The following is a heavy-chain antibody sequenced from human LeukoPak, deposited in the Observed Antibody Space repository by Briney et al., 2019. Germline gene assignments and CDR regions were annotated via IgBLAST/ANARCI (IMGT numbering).Heavy chain of an antibody. D-gene: IGHD6-13*01. CDR1: GFTFSSYA. CDR3: AKGISPSSSWTFDY. Sequence: GGSLRLSCAASGFTFSSYAMNWVRQAPGMGLQWVSALSGSGLSKYYADSVKGRFTISRDNSKNTLYLQMNGLRAEDTAIYYCAKGISPSSSWTFDYWGQGTLVTVSS. V-gene: IGHV3-23*01. CDR2: LSGSGLSK. J-gene: IGHJ4*02.